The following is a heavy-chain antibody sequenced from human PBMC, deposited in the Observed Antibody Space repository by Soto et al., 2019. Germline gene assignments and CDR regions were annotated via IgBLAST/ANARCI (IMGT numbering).Heavy chain of an antibody. CDR1: GFTFSSYW. J-gene: IGHJ4*02. CDR3: ARLPGIAAAPFDD. V-gene: IGHV3-7*05. Sequence: EVQLVESGGGLVQPGGSLRLSCAASGFTFSSYWMSWVRQAPGKGLEWVANIKQDGSEKYYVDSVKGRFTISRDNAKNSLYLQMNSLRAEDTAVYYCARLPGIAAAPFDDWGQGTLVTVSS. D-gene: IGHD6-13*01. CDR2: IKQDGSEK.